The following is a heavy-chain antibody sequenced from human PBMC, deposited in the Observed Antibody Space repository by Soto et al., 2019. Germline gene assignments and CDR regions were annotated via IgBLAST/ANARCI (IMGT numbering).Heavy chain of an antibody. V-gene: IGHV1-8*01. D-gene: IGHD6-19*01. CDR1: GYTFPSYD. Sequence: QVQVGQSGAEVKKPGASVKVSCKASGYTFPSYDVTWVRQAPGQGLEWMGWMNPNGGNTGYGQKFQGRVTMTRDTSISTAYMALSSLTTADSAVYYCPRVPFMTMSVAAFHYHYMDVWGKGTTVTVSS. CDR3: PRVPFMTMSVAAFHYHYMDV. CDR2: MNPNGGNT. J-gene: IGHJ6*03.